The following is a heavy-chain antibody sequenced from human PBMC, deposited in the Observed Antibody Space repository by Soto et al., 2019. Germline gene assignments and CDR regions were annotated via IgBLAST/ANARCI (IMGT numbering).Heavy chain of an antibody. CDR3: GAASGAY. Sequence: EVQLVESGGGLVKPGGSLRLSCAASGFTFSSYSMNWVRQAPGKGLECVSSISRSSSYIYYADSVKGRFTISRDNAKNSLFLQMNSLRAEDTAVYYCGAASGAYWGQGTLVTVSS. CDR2: ISRSSSYI. J-gene: IGHJ4*02. D-gene: IGHD2-15*01. V-gene: IGHV3-21*01. CDR1: GFTFSSYS.